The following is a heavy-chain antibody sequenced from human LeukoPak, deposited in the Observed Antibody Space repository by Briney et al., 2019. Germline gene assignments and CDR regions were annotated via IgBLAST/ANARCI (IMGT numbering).Heavy chain of an antibody. CDR2: IYPRDGST. Sequence: ASVKVSCKASGYTFTSNYIHWVRQAPGQGLEWMGMIYPRDGSTSYAQKFQGRVTVTRDTSTSTVHMELSGLRSEDTAVYYCARDLEGFDYWGQGTLVTVSS. J-gene: IGHJ4*02. V-gene: IGHV1-46*01. CDR1: GYTFTSNY. CDR3: ARDLEGFDY.